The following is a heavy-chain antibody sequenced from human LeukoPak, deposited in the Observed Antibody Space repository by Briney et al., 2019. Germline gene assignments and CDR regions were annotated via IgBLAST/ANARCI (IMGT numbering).Heavy chain of an antibody. CDR1: VFTDSTVE. CDR2: ISNSGGST. CDR3: DKRLGRRGKKGSFGMDY. D-gene: IGHD3-10*01. Sequence: GGSDIHGCACEVFTDSTVEALGIRQAPGKGLEYVSAISNSGGSTYYADSVKGRFTISRDNSKNTLYLQMRSLRAEDAAIYYGDKRLGRRGKKGSFGMDYRGQGTLVTVSS. V-gene: IGHV3-64D*09. J-gene: IGHJ4*02.